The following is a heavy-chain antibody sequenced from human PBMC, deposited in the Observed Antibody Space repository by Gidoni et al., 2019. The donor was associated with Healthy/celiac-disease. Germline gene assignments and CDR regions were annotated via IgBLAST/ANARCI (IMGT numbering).Heavy chain of an antibody. J-gene: IGHJ6*03. CDR3: ARDHSLYDFWSGSYYYYMDV. CDR1: GFTFSSDW. D-gene: IGHD3-3*01. CDR2: IKQDGSEK. V-gene: IGHV3-7*01. Sequence: EVQLVESGGGLVQPGGSLRLSCAASGFTFSSDWMSWVRQAPGKGLEWVANIKQDGSEKYYVDSVKGRFTISRDNAKNSLYLQMNSLRAEDTAVYYCARDHSLYDFWSGSYYYYMDVWGKGTTVTVSS.